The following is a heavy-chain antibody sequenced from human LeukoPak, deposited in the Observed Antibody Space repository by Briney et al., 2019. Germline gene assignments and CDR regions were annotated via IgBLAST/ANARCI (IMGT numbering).Heavy chain of an antibody. J-gene: IGHJ5*02. D-gene: IGHD3-10*01. V-gene: IGHV1-69*04. CDR1: GGTFSSYA. CDR2: IIPILGIA. Sequence: GASVKVSCKASGGTFSSYAISWVRQAPGQGLEWMGRIIPILGIANYAQKFQGRVTITADKSTSTAYMELSSLRSEDTAVYYCARDRGTYYYGSGSYYGNWFDPWGQGTLVTVSS. CDR3: ARDRGTYYYGSGSYYGNWFDP.